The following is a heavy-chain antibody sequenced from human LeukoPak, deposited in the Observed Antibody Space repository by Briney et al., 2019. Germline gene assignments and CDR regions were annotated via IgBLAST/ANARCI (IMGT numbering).Heavy chain of an antibody. D-gene: IGHD1-26*01. J-gene: IGHJ6*03. CDR1: GYTFTSYY. V-gene: IGHV1-46*01. CDR3: ARRSSAAARIVGALYYYYYYMDV. Sequence: ASVKVSCKASGYTFTSYYMHWVRQAPGQGLEWMGIINPSGGSTSYAQKFQGRVTMTRDTSISTAYMELSRLRSDDTAVYYCARRSSAAARIVGALYYYYYYMDVWGKGTTVTISS. CDR2: INPSGGST.